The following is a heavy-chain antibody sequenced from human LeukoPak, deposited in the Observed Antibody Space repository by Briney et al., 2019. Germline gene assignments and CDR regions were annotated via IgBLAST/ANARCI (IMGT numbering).Heavy chain of an antibody. V-gene: IGHV4-59*08. D-gene: IGHD6-13*01. Sequence: SETLSLTCTVSGGSISSYYWSWIRQPPGKGMEWIGYIYYSGSTNYNPSLKSRVTISVDTSKNQFSLKLSSVTAADTAVYYCARQGIAAAGIDYWGQGTLVTVSS. CDR1: GGSISSYY. CDR3: ARQGIAAAGIDY. J-gene: IGHJ4*02. CDR2: IYYSGST.